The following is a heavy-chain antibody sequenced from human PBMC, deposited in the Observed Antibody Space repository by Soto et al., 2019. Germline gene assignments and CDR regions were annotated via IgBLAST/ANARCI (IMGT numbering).Heavy chain of an antibody. CDR2: IDWDDDK. J-gene: IGHJ4*02. D-gene: IGHD2-8*02. CDR3: ARYPTGDRGVFDY. V-gene: IGHV2-70*04. Sequence: SGPTLVNPTQTLTLTRTFSGFSLTSGAMRVSWVRQPPGRALEWLARIDWDDDKFYSSSLRARLTVSKDTSKNQVVLTLASAEPLDTATYYCARYPTGDRGVFDYWGPGMLVTVSS. CDR1: GFSLTSGAMR.